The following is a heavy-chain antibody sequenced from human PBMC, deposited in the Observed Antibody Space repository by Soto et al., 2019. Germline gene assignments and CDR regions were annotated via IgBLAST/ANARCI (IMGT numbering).Heavy chain of an antibody. Sequence: GAPVKVSCETPCYNFAIYWVTWVHQAPGQGLGWMGWISGYNGNTTYAQKFQGRATMTTDTSTSTAYMELRSLRSDDTAVYYCARDEVPAANWLDPWGQGTLVNVSS. CDR2: ISGYNGNT. V-gene: IGHV1-18*01. CDR1: CYNFAIYW. D-gene: IGHD2-2*01. J-gene: IGHJ5*02. CDR3: ARDEVPAANWLDP.